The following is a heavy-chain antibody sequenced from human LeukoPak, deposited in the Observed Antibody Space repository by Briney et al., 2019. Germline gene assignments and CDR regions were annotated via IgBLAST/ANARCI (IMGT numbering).Heavy chain of an antibody. CDR3: ARAPSGYSSSWYESPPDYYYYYMDV. D-gene: IGHD6-13*01. V-gene: IGHV1-69*06. CDR2: IIPIFGTA. Sequence: GASVKVSCKASGYTFTSYGISWVRQAPGQGLEWMGWIIPIFGTANYAQKFQGRVTITADKSTSTAYMELSSLRSEDTAVYYCARAPSGYSSSWYESPPDYYYYYMDVWGKGTTVTVSS. J-gene: IGHJ6*03. CDR1: GYTFTSYG.